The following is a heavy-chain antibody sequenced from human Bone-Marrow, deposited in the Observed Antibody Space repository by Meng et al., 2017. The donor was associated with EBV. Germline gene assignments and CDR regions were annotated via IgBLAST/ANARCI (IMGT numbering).Heavy chain of an antibody. CDR3: ARDSTLDHFDL. J-gene: IGHJ4*02. CDR2: ISSTSRTV. V-gene: IGHV3-11*01. D-gene: IGHD1-1*01. CDR1: GFTLNDYY. Sequence: QVQLVESGGGLVKPGGSLILSCVASGFTLNDYYMGWIRQAPGKGLEWVAHISSTSRTVDYADSVKGRFIISRDNARNSVYLQMNSLRDEDTAVYYCARDSTLDHFDLWGQGTLVTVSS.